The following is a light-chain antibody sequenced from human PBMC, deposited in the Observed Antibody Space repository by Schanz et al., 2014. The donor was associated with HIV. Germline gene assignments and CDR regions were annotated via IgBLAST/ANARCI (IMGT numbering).Light chain of an antibody. V-gene: IGLV1-44*01. J-gene: IGLJ3*02. Sequence: QSVLTQPPSASGTPGQRVTISCSGSSSNIKFNAVNWYQHLPGKGPKLLIYATYNRPSGVPDRFFGSKSGTSASLAISGLQSEDEADYYCGSWDDSLNGWVFGGGTKLTVL. CDR3: GSWDDSLNGWV. CDR1: SSNIKFNA. CDR2: ATY.